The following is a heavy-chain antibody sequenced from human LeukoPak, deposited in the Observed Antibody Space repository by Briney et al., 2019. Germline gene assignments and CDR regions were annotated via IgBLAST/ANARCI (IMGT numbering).Heavy chain of an antibody. CDR3: AKSGDYYDSSGYHDLDY. V-gene: IGHV3-30*18. CDR2: ISYDGSNK. J-gene: IGHJ4*02. D-gene: IGHD3-22*01. Sequence: GGSLRLSCAASGFTFSSYGMHWVRQAPGKGLEWVAVISYDGSNKYYADSVRGRFTISRDNSKNTLYLQMNSLRAEDTAVYYCAKSGDYYDSSGYHDLDYWGQGTLVTVSS. CDR1: GFTFSSYG.